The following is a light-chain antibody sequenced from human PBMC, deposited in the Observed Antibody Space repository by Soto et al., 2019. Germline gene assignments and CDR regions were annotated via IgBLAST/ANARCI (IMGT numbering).Light chain of an antibody. J-gene: IGKJ3*01. CDR3: QHRNNRPFS. V-gene: IGKV3-11*01. Sequence: EIVLTPSPATLSLSPVERATLSCRASQSVNNYLSWYQQRPGQAPRLLIYDASYRATGIPARFSGSGSGTVFTLTISSLEAEDFAVYYCQHRNNRPFSFGPGTKVDIK. CDR2: DAS. CDR1: QSVNNY.